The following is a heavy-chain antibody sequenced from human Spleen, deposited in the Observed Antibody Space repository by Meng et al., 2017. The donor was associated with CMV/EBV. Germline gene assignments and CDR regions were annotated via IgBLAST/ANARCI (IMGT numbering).Heavy chain of an antibody. CDR2: ISSSSSYI. Sequence: GESLKISCAASGFTFSSYSMNWVRQAPGKGLEWVSSISSSSSYIYYADSVKGRFTISRDNAKNSLYLQMNSLRADDTAVYYCVAEHDFWSGYHNWFDPWGQGTLVTVSS. CDR1: GFTFSSYS. V-gene: IGHV3-21*01. J-gene: IGHJ5*02. CDR3: VAEHDFWSGYHNWFDP. D-gene: IGHD3-3*01.